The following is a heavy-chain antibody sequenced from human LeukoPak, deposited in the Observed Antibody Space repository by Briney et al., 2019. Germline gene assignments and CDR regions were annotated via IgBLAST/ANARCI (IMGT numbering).Heavy chain of an antibody. CDR2: ISGDESRT. CDR3: VRDDGYYYGSGSYYRH. V-gene: IGHV3-74*01. CDR1: GFTFRSYW. J-gene: IGHJ4*02. D-gene: IGHD3-10*01. Sequence: GGSLRLSCAASGFTFRSYWIHWVRQAPGKGLVWVSHISGDESRTTYADSVQGRFTISRDNAKNTLYLQMNSLRVEDTAVYYCVRDDGYYYGSGSYYRHWGQGTLVTVSS.